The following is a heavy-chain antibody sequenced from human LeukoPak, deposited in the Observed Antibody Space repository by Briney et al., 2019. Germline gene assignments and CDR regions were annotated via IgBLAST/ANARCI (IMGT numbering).Heavy chain of an antibody. CDR2: IYPADSDT. CDR1: GYRFTSYW. D-gene: IGHD3-22*01. CDR3: GRQESFYDSSGMDV. V-gene: IGHV5-51*01. J-gene: IGHJ6*02. Sequence: GESLKISCKGSGYRFTSYWIGWVRQMPGKGLEWMGIIYPADSDTRYSPSFQGQVTISADKSINTAYLQWSSLKASDTAMYYCGRQESFYDSSGMDVWGQGTTVTVSS.